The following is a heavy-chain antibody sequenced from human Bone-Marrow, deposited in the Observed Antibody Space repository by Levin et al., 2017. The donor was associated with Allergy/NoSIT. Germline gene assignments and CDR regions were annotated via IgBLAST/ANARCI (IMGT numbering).Heavy chain of an antibody. CDR2: ISWNSGSI. V-gene: IGHV3-9*01. Sequence: TGGSLRLSCAASGFTFDDYAMHWVRQAPGKGLEWVSGISWNSGSIGYADSVKGRFTISRDSAKNSLYLQMNSLRAEDTALYYCAKDRGYSGYDKFDYWGQGTLVTVSS. D-gene: IGHD5-12*01. CDR3: AKDRGYSGYDKFDY. J-gene: IGHJ4*02. CDR1: GFTFDDYA.